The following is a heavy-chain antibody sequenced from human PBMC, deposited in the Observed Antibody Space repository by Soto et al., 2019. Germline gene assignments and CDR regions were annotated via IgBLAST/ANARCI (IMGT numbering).Heavy chain of an antibody. CDR1: GFSFSSYA. J-gene: IGHJ6*02. CDR2: ISGSGRST. V-gene: IGHV3-23*01. CDR3: AKDRRLLLDTAMVAFYYGMDV. D-gene: IGHD5-18*01. Sequence: EVQLLESGGGLIQPGGSLRLSCAASGFSFSSYAMSWVRQAPGKGLEWLSVISGSGRSTYYTDFVKGRFTISRDNSKKPLYLQINSLRAEDTAVYYCAKDRRLLLDTAMVAFYYGMDVWGQGTTVTVSS.